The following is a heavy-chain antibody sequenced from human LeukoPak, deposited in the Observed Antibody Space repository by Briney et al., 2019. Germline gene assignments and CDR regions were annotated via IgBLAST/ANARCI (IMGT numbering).Heavy chain of an antibody. CDR3: ARDNSVGDNAWWFDP. V-gene: IGHV4-39*02. CDR2: IYYTGNT. Sequence: SETLSLTCTVSGGSISSSSHYWGWIRQPPGKGLEWIGSIYYTGNTYYNPSLKSRVTISVDTSKNQFSLKLTSVTTADAAVYYCARDNSVGDNAWWFDPWGQGTLVTVSS. D-gene: IGHD1-26*01. J-gene: IGHJ5*02. CDR1: GGSISSSSHY.